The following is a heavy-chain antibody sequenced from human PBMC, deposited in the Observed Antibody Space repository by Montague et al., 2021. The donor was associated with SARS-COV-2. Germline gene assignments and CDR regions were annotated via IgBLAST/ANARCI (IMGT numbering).Heavy chain of an antibody. Sequence: SETLSLTCTVSGGSINSSYWSWIWQPPGKGLERIGYIYYRGSTNYNSSHKTRITISVDTSKNQFSLKLNSMAAADTAVYYCAGEDRWNWFDPWGQGTLVIVSS. V-gene: IGHV4-59*01. CDR2: IYYRGST. CDR1: GGSINSSY. CDR3: AGEDRWNWFDP. D-gene: IGHD5-24*01. J-gene: IGHJ5*02.